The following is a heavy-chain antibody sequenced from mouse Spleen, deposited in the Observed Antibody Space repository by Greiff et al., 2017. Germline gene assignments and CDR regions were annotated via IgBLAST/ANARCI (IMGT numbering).Heavy chain of an antibody. Sequence: VQLQQSGAELARPGASVKLSCKASGYTFTSYGISWVKQRTGQGLEWIGEIYPRSGNTYYNEKFKGKATLTADKSSSTAYMELRSLTSEDSAVYFCARGDGYLSYWYFDVWGAGTTVTVSS. J-gene: IGHJ1*01. CDR3: ARGDGYLSYWYFDV. CDR2: IYPRSGNT. V-gene: IGHV1-81*01. D-gene: IGHD2-3*01. CDR1: GYTFTSYG.